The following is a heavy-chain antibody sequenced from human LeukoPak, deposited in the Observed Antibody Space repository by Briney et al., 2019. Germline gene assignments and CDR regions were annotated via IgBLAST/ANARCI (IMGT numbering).Heavy chain of an antibody. CDR1: GYSFTSYW. CDR2: IYPYDSET. D-gene: IGHD2-15*01. CDR3: ARIAVAATPCYFDY. Sequence: GESLKISCKGSGYSFTSYWIGWVRQMPGKGLECMGMIYPYDSETRYSPSFQGQVTISADKSINTAYLQWRSLKASDTAIYYCARIAVAATPCYFDYWGQGALVTVSS. J-gene: IGHJ4*02. V-gene: IGHV5-51*01.